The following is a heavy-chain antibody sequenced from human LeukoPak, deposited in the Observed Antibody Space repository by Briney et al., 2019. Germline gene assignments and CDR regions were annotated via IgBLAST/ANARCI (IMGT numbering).Heavy chain of an antibody. CDR3: ARDHLTMVRGALEEVAFDI. CDR1: GYTFTGYY. V-gene: IGHV1-2*02. J-gene: IGHJ3*02. D-gene: IGHD3-10*01. Sequence: GASVKVSCKASGYTFTGYYMHWVRQAPGQGLEWMGWINPNSGGTNYAQKFQGRVTMTRDTSISTAYMELSRLRSDDTAVYYCARDHLTMVRGALEEVAFDIWGQGTMVTVSS. CDR2: INPNSGGT.